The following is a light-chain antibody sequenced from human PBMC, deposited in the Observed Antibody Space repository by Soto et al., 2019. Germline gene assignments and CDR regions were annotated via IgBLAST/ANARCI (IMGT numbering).Light chain of an antibody. CDR2: GTS. CDR3: QHYNDYSWT. Sequence: DIHMTQSPSTLSASVGDRVTITCRASQSISIXLAWYQQKPGRAPNLLIYGTSSLESGVPSRFSGSGSGTEFTLTISSLQPDDFATYYCQHYNDYSWTFGQGTKVEIK. V-gene: IGKV1-5*03. J-gene: IGKJ1*01. CDR1: QSISIX.